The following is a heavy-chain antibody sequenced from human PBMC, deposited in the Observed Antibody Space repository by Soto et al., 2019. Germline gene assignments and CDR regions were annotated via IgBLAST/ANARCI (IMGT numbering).Heavy chain of an antibody. V-gene: IGHV4-59*01. D-gene: IGHD4-17*01. CDR1: GFTSSNYY. CDR3: ARERAAATTYGWFDP. J-gene: IGHJ5*02. Sequence: SETLALTTPVSGFTSSNYYGSWLRPHPGKGLEWIGYIYYSASTTNYNPSLKSRVTISVDTSKNQFSLKLSSVTAEDTAVYYCARERAAATTYGWFDPWGQGTLVTVSS. CDR2: IYYSAST.